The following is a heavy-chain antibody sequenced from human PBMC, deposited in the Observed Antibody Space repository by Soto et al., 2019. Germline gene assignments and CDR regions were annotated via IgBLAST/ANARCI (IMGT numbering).Heavy chain of an antibody. CDR2: IYYSGST. CDR1: GGSISSGGYY. J-gene: IGHJ6*02. V-gene: IGHV4-31*03. Sequence: SETLSLTCTVSGGSISSGGYYWSWIRQHPGKGLEWIGYIYYSGSTYYNPSPKSRVTISVDTSKNQFSLKLSSVTAADTAVYYCASSYCSSTSCLNYYYYGMDVWGQGTTVTVS. CDR3: ASSYCSSTSCLNYYYYGMDV. D-gene: IGHD2-2*01.